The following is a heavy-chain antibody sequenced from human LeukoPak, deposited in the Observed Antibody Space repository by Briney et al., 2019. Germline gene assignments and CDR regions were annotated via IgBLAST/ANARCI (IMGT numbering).Heavy chain of an antibody. D-gene: IGHD6-13*01. Sequence: GRSLRLSCAASGFTFSSYGMHWVRQAPGKGLEGVAVIWYDGINKYYADSVKGRFTISRDNSKNTLYLQMNSLRAEDTAVYYCARGGIAAAGTYFDYWGQGTLVTVSS. J-gene: IGHJ4*02. V-gene: IGHV3-33*01. CDR2: IWYDGINK. CDR3: ARGGIAAAGTYFDY. CDR1: GFTFSSYG.